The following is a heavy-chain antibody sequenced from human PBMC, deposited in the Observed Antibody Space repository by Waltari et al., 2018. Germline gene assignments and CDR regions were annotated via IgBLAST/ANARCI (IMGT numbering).Heavy chain of an antibody. CDR1: GFTFSSYW. Sequence: EVQLVESGGGLVQPGGSLRLSCAVSGFTFSSYWMHWCRQTPGEGLVWLSRTNTDGSFTNYADSVEGGFTMSRDNAKDTVYLQMNSLRAEDTAIYYCVRGSLNPGFDYWGQGTLVTVSS. V-gene: IGHV3-74*01. CDR2: TNTDGSFT. J-gene: IGHJ4*02. CDR3: VRGSLNPGFDY.